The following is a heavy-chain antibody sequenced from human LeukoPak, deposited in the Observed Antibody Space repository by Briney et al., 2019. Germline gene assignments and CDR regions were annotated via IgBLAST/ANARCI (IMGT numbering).Heavy chain of an antibody. Sequence: SETLSLTCTVSGGSMRSYYWSWIRQPPGKGLEWIAYIYYSGSTNYNPSLKSRVTISVDTSKNQFFLRLNSVTAADTAVYYCARAYYYGSGSMDYWGQGTLVTVSS. V-gene: IGHV4-59*01. CDR2: IYYSGST. J-gene: IGHJ4*02. D-gene: IGHD3-10*01. CDR3: ARAYYYGSGSMDY. CDR1: GGSMRSYY.